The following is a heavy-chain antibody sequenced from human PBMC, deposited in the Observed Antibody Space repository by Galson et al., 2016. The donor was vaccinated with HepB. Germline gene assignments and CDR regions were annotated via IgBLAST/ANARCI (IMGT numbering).Heavy chain of an antibody. CDR1: GFTFSDCY. Sequence: LRLSCAASGFTFSDCYMSWIRQAPGKGLEWVSYISSSGSTIYYADSVKVRFTISRDNSKNTLYLQMNSLRAEDTAVYYCAREAEEKETTMEYYFDYWGQGTLVTVSS. CDR2: ISSSGSTI. V-gene: IGHV3-11*04. J-gene: IGHJ4*02. D-gene: IGHD5-18*01. CDR3: AREAEEKETTMEYYFDY.